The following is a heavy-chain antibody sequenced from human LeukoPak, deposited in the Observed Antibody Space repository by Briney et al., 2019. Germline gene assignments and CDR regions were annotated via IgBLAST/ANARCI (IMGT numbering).Heavy chain of an antibody. D-gene: IGHD3-10*01. J-gene: IGHJ3*01. CDR3: TKNQYSGTIITPLDPFDV. V-gene: IGHV1-2*02. CDR1: GYTFTRYY. Sequence: ASVKVSCKASGYTFTRYYIHWLRQAPGQGIEWMGWIDPNTGGTNFAQKFQGRITMTRDTSINTVYMELNRLRSDDTAVYYCTKNQYSGTIITPLDPFDVWGQGTTVTVSS. CDR2: IDPNTGGT.